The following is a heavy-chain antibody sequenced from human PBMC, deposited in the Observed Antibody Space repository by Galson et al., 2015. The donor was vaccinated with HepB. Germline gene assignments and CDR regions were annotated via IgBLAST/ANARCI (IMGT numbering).Heavy chain of an antibody. D-gene: IGHD5-12*01. CDR1: GFTFGDYT. CDR3: TGDRKGGYGPFDY. Sequence: SLRLSCAASGFTFGDYTMSWFRQAPGKGLEWVGSIRSKAYGGTTEYVASVKRRFTISRHDSKSIAYLHINSLKTEDTAVYYCTGDRKGGYGPFDYWGQGTLVTVSS. CDR2: IRSKAYGGTT. V-gene: IGHV3-49*03. J-gene: IGHJ4*02.